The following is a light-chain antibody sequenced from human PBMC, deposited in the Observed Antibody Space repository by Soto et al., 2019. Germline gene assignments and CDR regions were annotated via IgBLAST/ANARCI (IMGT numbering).Light chain of an antibody. Sequence: QPVLTQPPSASASLGASVTLTCTLSSGYTNYKVDWYQQRPGKGPRFVMRVGTGGIVGSKGDGIPDRFSVLGSGLNRYLNIKNIQEEDECDYHCGADHGSGSNFVVVFGGGTKVTVL. V-gene: IGLV9-49*01. J-gene: IGLJ2*01. CDR1: SGYTNYK. CDR3: GADHGSGSNFVVV. CDR2: VGTGGIVG.